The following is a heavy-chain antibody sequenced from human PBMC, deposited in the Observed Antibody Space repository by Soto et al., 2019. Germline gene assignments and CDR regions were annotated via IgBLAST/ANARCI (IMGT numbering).Heavy chain of an antibody. Sequence: SGPTLVKPTQTLTLTCTFSGFSLSTSGVGVGWIRQPPGKALEWLALIYWDDDKRFSPSLKSRLTVTKDPSKNQVVLTMTNMDPVDTGTYYCAHLLGGCSRTGCSPLRFDYWGQGTLVTVSS. J-gene: IGHJ4*02. CDR1: GFSLSTSGVG. CDR3: AHLLGGCSRTGCSPLRFDY. CDR2: IYWDDDK. D-gene: IGHD2-2*01. V-gene: IGHV2-5*02.